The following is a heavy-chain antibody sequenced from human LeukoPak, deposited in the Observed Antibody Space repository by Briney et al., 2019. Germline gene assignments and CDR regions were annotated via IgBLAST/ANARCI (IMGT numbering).Heavy chain of an antibody. Sequence: SETLSLTCTVSGGSISSYYWSWIRQPPGKGLEWIGYIYYSGSTNYNPSLKSRITISVDTSKNQFSLKLSSVTAADTAVYYCARDDDDYVWGSYRYWGQGTLVTVSS. J-gene: IGHJ4*02. D-gene: IGHD3-16*02. CDR3: ARDDDDYVWGSYRY. V-gene: IGHV4-59*01. CDR1: GGSISSYY. CDR2: IYYSGST.